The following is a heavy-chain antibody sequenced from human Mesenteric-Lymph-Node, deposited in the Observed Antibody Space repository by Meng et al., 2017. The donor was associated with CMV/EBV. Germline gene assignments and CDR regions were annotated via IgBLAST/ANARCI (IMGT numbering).Heavy chain of an antibody. V-gene: IGHV4-34*01. CDR2: INHSGST. J-gene: IGHJ4*02. CDR3: ARAGGSYYDFWSGYQIDY. D-gene: IGHD3-3*01. CDR1: GGSFSGYY. Sequence: SETLSLTCAVYGGSFSGYYWSWIRQPPGKGLEWIGEINHSGSTNYNPSLKSRVTISVDTSKNQFSLKVSSVTAADTAVYYCARAGGSYYDFWSGYQIDYWGQGTLVTVSS.